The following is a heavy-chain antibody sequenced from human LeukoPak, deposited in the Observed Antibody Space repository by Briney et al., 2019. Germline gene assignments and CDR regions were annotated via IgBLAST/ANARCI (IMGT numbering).Heavy chain of an antibody. CDR1: GFTFSSYW. V-gene: IGHV3-7*01. Sequence: GGSLRLSCAASGFTFSSYWMSWVRQSPGKGLEWVANIKPDGSEKYFMDSVKGRFTISRDNAKNSLYLQMTSLRAEDTAVYYCARITGLYMDVWGKGTTVTVSS. CDR3: ARITGLYMDV. J-gene: IGHJ6*03. CDR2: IKPDGSEK.